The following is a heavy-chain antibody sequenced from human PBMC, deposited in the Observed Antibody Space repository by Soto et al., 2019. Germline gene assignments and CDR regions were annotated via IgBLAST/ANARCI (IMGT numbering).Heavy chain of an antibody. CDR1: GGSISSYY. CDR2: IYYSGST. Sequence: QVQLQESGPGLVKPSETLSLTCTVSGGSISSYYLSCIRQPPEKGLDWIGYIYYSGSTNYNPSLKSRVTISVDTPKNQFSLKLSSVTAADTAVYYCARTPKYCSSTSCYNWFDPSGQGTLVTVSS. V-gene: IGHV4-59*01. D-gene: IGHD2-2*01. J-gene: IGHJ5*02. CDR3: ARTPKYCSSTSCYNWFDP.